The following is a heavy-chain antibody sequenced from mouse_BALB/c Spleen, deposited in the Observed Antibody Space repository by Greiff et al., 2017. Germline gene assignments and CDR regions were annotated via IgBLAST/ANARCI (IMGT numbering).Heavy chain of an antibody. Sequence: EVKLMESGGGLVQPGGSLKLSCAASGFTFSSYTMSWVRQTPEKRLEWVAYISNGGGSTYYPDTVKGRFTISRDNAKNTLYLQMSSLKSEDTAMYYCARHWGSYYFDYWGQGTTLTVSS. CDR3: ARHWGSYYFDY. CDR2: ISNGGGST. CDR1: GFTFSSYT. V-gene: IGHV5-12-2*01. J-gene: IGHJ2*01.